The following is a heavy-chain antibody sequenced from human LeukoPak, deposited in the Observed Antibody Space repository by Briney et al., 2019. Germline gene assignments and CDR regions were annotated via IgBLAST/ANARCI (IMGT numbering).Heavy chain of an antibody. CDR2: ISSSSSTI. Sequence: GGSLRLSCAASGFTFSSYSMNWVRQAPGKGLEWVSYISSSSSTIYYADSVKGRFTISRDNAKNSLYLQMNSLRAEDTAVYYCAKDRSIGTYYTFDSWGQGTLVTVSS. D-gene: IGHD1-26*01. V-gene: IGHV3-48*01. J-gene: IGHJ4*02. CDR1: GFTFSSYS. CDR3: AKDRSIGTYYTFDS.